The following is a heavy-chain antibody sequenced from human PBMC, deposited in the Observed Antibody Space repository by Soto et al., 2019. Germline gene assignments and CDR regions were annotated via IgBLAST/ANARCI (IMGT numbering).Heavy chain of an antibody. V-gene: IGHV3-21*01. D-gene: IGHD2-21*01. CDR1: GFTFNTYD. CDR2: ITTSSAYI. Sequence: EVQLVESGGGLVKPGGSLRLSCAASGFTFNTYDMNWVRQAPGKGLEWVSSITTSSAYIYYADSLKGRSTISRDNAKNALFRQMNSLRAEDTAVYYCVRSGTARLLRHSWFDTWGQGTLVTVSS. CDR3: VRSGTARLLRHSWFDT. J-gene: IGHJ5*02.